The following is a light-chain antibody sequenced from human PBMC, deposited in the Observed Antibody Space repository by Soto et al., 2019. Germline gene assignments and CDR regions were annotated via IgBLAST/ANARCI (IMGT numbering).Light chain of an antibody. CDR2: GAS. CDR1: QSVSSN. J-gene: IGKJ2*01. CDR3: QQYNNWRYT. V-gene: IGKV3-15*01. Sequence: EIVMTQSAASLSVSPGERATLSYRASQSVSSNLAWYQQKPGQAPRLLIYGASTRATGIPARFSGSGSGTEFTLTISSLQSEDFAVYYCQQYNNWRYTFGQGTKLEIK.